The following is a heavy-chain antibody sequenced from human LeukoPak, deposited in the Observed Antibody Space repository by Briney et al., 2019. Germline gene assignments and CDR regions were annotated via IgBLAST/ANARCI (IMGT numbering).Heavy chain of an antibody. CDR2: IYLYGTT. D-gene: IGHD1/OR15-1a*01. Sequence: SETLSLTCSVSIGSISSSKWRSWVRQSPVKGLEWIGEIYLYGTTNYNPSFTSRVTMSVDRSRNQFSLKLTSVTAADTAVYYCARQKWEQQGRDYYFNGLDVWGPGTTVIVSS. J-gene: IGHJ6*02. CDR1: IGSISSSKW. V-gene: IGHV4-4*02. CDR3: ARQKWEQQGRDYYFNGLDV.